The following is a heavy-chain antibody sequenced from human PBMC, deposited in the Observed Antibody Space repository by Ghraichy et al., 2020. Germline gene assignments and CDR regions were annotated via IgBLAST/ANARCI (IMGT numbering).Heavy chain of an antibody. J-gene: IGHJ4*02. CDR3: ARARAPSMRTGYYRY. V-gene: IGHV4-34*01. CDR2: INHSGST. CDR1: GGSFSGYY. D-gene: IGHD3/OR15-3a*01. Sequence: SETLSLTCAVYGGSFSGYYWSWIRQPPGKGLEWIGEINHSGSTNYNPSLKSRVTISVDTSKNQFSLKLSSVTAADTAVYYCARARAPSMRTGYYRYWGQGTLVTVSS.